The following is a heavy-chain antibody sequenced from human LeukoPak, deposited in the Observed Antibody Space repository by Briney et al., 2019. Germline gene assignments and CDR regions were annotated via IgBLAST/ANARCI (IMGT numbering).Heavy chain of an antibody. CDR1: GFTFSSYS. J-gene: IGHJ6*02. V-gene: IGHV3-48*01. CDR2: ISSSSSTI. CDR3: ARDQRLLWFGEFDLDYCYYGMDV. D-gene: IGHD3-10*01. Sequence: GGSLRLSCAASGFTFSSYSMNWVRQAPGKGLEWVSYISSSSSTIYYADSVKGRFTISRDNAKNSLYLQMNSLRAEDTAVYYCARDQRLLWFGEFDLDYCYYGMDVWGQGTTVTVSS.